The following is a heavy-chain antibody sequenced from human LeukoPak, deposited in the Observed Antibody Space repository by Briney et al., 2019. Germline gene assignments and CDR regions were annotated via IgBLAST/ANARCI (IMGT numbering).Heavy chain of an antibody. CDR1: GGSISSGGYY. CDR2: IYHSGST. J-gene: IGHJ4*02. Sequence: SETLSLTCTVSGGSISSGGYYWSWIRQPPGKGLEWIGYIYHSGSTYCNPSLKSRVTISVDRSKNQFSLKLSSVTAADTAVYYCARRSVTTVDYWGQGTLVTVSS. V-gene: IGHV4-30-2*01. D-gene: IGHD4-11*01. CDR3: ARRSVTTVDY.